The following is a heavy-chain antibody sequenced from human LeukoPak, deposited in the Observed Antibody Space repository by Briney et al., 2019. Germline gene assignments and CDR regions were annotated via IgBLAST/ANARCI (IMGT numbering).Heavy chain of an antibody. CDR2: ISGSGVTT. CDR3: VKKVVVGATSPYSDFQD. J-gene: IGHJ1*01. V-gene: IGHV3-23*01. D-gene: IGHD1-26*01. Sequence: GGSLRLSCIASGFTFSSYAMGWVRQAPGKGLDWVSAISGSGVTTHYAGSVQGRFPISRDNSKNTLYLQMNSLRVEDTALYYCVKKVVVGATSPYSDFQDWGQGTLVTVSS. CDR1: GFTFSSYA.